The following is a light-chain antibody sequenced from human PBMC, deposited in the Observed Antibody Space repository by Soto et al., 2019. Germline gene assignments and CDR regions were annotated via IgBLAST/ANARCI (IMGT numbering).Light chain of an antibody. V-gene: IGKV3-11*01. CDR1: QSVSSY. Sequence: EIVLTQSPATLSLSPGERATLSCRASQSVSSYLAWFQHKPGQAPRLLIYDASSRATGIPARFSGSGSGTDCTLTSDTLWLKDSAVYYFQQRSNWPPDTFGQGTKLQI. J-gene: IGKJ2*01. CDR3: QQRSNWPPDT. CDR2: DAS.